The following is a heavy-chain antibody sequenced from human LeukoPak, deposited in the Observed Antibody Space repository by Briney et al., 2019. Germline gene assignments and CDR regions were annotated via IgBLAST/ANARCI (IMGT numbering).Heavy chain of an antibody. J-gene: IGHJ6*02. D-gene: IGHD6-13*01. Sequence: SETLSLTCTVSGGSISSYYWSWIRQPPGKGLEWIGYIYYSGSTNYNPSLKSRVTISVGTSKNQFSLRLSSVTAADTAVYYCARVQQLVPYDYYYYGMDVWGQGTTVTVSS. CDR3: ARVQQLVPYDYYYYGMDV. V-gene: IGHV4-59*08. CDR1: GGSISSYY. CDR2: IYYSGST.